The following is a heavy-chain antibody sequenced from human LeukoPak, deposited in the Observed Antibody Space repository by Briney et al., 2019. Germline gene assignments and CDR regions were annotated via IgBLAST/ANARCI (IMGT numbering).Heavy chain of an antibody. CDR3: ARGQGGNYYLNYFDY. D-gene: IGHD1-26*01. Sequence: SETLSLTCSVSGGSISGYYWSWIRQPPGQGLEWIGYIYYSGSTTYSPSLKSRVTISVDTSRNQFPLKLTSVSAADTAVYFCARGQGGNYYLNYFDYWGQGALVTVSS. V-gene: IGHV4-59*01. CDR2: IYYSGST. J-gene: IGHJ4*02. CDR1: GGSISGYY.